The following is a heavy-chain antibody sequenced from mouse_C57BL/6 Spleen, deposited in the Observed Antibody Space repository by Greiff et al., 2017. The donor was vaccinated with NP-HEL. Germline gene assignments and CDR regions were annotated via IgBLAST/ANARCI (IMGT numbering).Heavy chain of an antibody. V-gene: IGHV3-6*01. J-gene: IGHJ2*01. CDR2: ISYDGSN. Sequence: VQLQQSGPGLVKPSQSLSLTCSVTGYSITSGYYWNWIRQFPGNKLEWMGYISYDGSNNYNPSLKNRISITRDTSKNQFFLKLNSVTTEDTATYYCARVGYYGDFDYWGKGTTLTVSS. D-gene: IGHD1-1*01. CDR3: ARVGYYGDFDY. CDR1: GYSITSGYY.